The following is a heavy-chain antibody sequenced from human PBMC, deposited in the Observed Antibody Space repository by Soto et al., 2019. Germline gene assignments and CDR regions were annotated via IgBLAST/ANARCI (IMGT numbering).Heavy chain of an antibody. CDR3: GKDGARAAAGYFFDY. CDR1: GFTFSNYA. V-gene: IGHV3-30*18. J-gene: IGHJ4*02. CDR2: IASDGKDK. Sequence: QVQLVESGGGVVQPGRSLKLSCAASGFTFSNYAIHWVRQAPGKGLEWVAVIASDGKDKRYADSVKGRFTISRDNSKNTVYLQMTSLRGEDTAVYYCGKDGARAAAGYFFDYWGQGSLVTVSS. D-gene: IGHD6-13*01.